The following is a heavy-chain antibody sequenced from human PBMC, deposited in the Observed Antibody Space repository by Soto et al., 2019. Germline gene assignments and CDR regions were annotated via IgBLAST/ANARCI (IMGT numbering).Heavy chain of an antibody. Sequence: SETLSLTCTVSGGSISSYYWSWIRQPPGKGLEWIGYIYYSGSTNYNPSLKSRVTISVDTSKNQFSLKLSSVTAADTAVYYCARVYCGGDCYSPEYFQHWGQGTLVTVSS. V-gene: IGHV4-59*01. CDR3: ARVYCGGDCYSPEYFQH. CDR1: GGSISSYY. CDR2: IYYSGST. J-gene: IGHJ1*01. D-gene: IGHD2-21*01.